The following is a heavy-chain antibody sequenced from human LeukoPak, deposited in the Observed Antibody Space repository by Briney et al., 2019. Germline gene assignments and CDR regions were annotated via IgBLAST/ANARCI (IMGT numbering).Heavy chain of an antibody. V-gene: IGHV4-39*07. CDR3: ARVDIVLMVYAFDY. J-gene: IGHJ4*02. CDR2: IYYSGST. Sequence: SETLSLTCTVSGGSISSSSYYWGWIRQPPGEGLEWIGSIYYSGSTYYNPSLKSRVTISVDTSKNQFSLKLSSVTAADTAVYYCARVDIVLMVYAFDYWGQGTLVTVSS. D-gene: IGHD2-8*01. CDR1: GGSISSSSYY.